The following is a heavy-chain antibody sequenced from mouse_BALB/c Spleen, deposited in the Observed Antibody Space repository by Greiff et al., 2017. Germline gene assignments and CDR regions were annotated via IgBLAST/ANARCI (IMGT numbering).Heavy chain of an antibody. D-gene: IGHD2-2*01. Sequence: VKLQQSGAELVKPGASVKLSCKASGYTFTSYYMYWVKQRPGQGLEWIGEINPSNGGTNFNEKFKSKATLTVDKSSSTAYMQLSSLTSEDSAVYYCTRNGYDHWYFDVWGAGTTVTVSS. CDR1: GYTFTSYY. V-gene: IGHV1S81*02. CDR2: INPSNGGT. J-gene: IGHJ1*01. CDR3: TRNGYDHWYFDV.